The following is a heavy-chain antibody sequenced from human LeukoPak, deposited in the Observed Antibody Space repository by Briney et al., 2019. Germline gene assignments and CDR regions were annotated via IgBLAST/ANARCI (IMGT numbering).Heavy chain of an antibody. CDR3: ARQGSGEQQLMLGIDY. D-gene: IGHD6-13*01. Sequence: PSETLSLTCAVYGGSFSGYYWSWIRQPPGKGLEWIGEINHSGSTNYNPSLKSRVTISVDTSKNQFSLKLSSVTAADTAVYYCARQGSGEQQLMLGIDYWGQGTLVTVSS. CDR1: GGSFSGYY. CDR2: INHSGST. V-gene: IGHV4-34*01. J-gene: IGHJ4*02.